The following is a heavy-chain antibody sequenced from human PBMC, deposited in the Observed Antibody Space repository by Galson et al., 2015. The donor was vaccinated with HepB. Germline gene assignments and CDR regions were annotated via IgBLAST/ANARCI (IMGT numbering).Heavy chain of an antibody. CDR3: ARDQVGATSDY. CDR1: GYTFTSYG. V-gene: IGHV1-18*04. Sequence: SVKVSCKASGYTFTSYGISWVRQAPGQGLEWMGWISTYNDNTNYAQKLQGRLTMTTDTSTNTAYMDLRSLKSDDTAVYYCARDQVGATSDYWGQGTLVTVSS. CDR2: ISTYNDNT. D-gene: IGHD1-26*01. J-gene: IGHJ4*02.